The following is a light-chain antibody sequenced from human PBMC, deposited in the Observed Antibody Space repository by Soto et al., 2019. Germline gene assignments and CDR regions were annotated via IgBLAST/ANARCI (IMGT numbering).Light chain of an antibody. CDR3: QQYNTWPS. V-gene: IGKV3-15*01. CDR2: GAS. J-gene: IGKJ1*01. CDR1: QSVSSN. Sequence: EIVMTQSPATLSVSPGERATLSCRASQSVSSNLAWYQQKPGQAPRLLMYGASTRASGLAARFSGSGSGTEFALTISRLQSEDVALYYCQQYNTWPSFGQGTKVEI.